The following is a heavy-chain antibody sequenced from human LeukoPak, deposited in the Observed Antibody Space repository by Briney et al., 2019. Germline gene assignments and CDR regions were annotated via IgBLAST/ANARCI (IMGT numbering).Heavy chain of an antibody. J-gene: IGHJ3*02. CDR1: GGSISSSSYY. Sequence: SETLSLTCTVSGGSISSSSYYWGWIRQPPGKELESIGSFSSAGSTYYNPSFKSRVTISVDTSKNQFSLKLSSVTAADTAVYYCARPRTSGWYFGAFDIWGQGTMVTVSS. D-gene: IGHD6-19*01. CDR3: ARPRTSGWYFGAFDI. V-gene: IGHV4-39*07. CDR2: FSSAGST.